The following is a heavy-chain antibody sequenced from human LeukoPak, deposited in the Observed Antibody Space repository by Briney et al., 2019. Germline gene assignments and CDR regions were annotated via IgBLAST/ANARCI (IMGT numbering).Heavy chain of an antibody. CDR3: ARGLLGAMIVGYDAFDI. CDR2: IWYDGSNK. Sequence: TGGSLRLSCAASGFTFSSYGMHWVRQAPGKGLEWVAVIWYDGSNKYYADSVKGRFTISRDNSKNTLYLQMNSLRAEDTAVYYCARGLLGAMIVGYDAFDIWGQGTMVTVSS. V-gene: IGHV3-33*01. CDR1: GFTFSSYG. J-gene: IGHJ3*02. D-gene: IGHD3-22*01.